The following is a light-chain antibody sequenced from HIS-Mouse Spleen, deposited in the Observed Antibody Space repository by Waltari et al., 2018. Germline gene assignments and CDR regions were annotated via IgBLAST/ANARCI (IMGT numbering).Light chain of an antibody. CDR2: EGS. V-gene: IGLV2-23*01. J-gene: IGLJ3*02. CDR3: CSYAGSSTWV. Sequence: QSALTQPASVSGSPAQSITIPCTGTSSDVGSYNLVSRYQQHPGKAPKLMIYEGSKRPSGVSNRFSGSKSGNTASLTISGLQAEDEADYYCCSYAGSSTWVFGGGTKLTVL. CDR1: SSDVGSYNL.